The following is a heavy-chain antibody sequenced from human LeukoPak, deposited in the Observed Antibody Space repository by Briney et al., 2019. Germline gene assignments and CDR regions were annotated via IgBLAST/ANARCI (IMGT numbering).Heavy chain of an antibody. V-gene: IGHV4-34*01. CDR3: AGNYYGSGSYYSEDRY. CDR1: GGSFSGYY. J-gene: IGHJ4*02. D-gene: IGHD3-10*01. Sequence: SSETLSLTCAVYGGSFSGYYWSWIRKPPGKVLEWIGEINHSGSTNYNPSLKSRVTISVDTSKNQFSLKLSSVTAADTAVYYCAGNYYGSGSYYSEDRYWGQGTLVTVSS. CDR2: INHSGST.